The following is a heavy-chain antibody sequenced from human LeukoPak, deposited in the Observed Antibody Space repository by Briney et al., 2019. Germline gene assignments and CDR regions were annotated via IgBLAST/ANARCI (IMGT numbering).Heavy chain of an antibody. CDR3: ARGRAYYDFWSGYYNWFDP. V-gene: IGHV3-74*01. Sequence: GGSLRLSCAASGFTFSSYWMHWVRQAPGKGLVWVSRIKSDGSSTRYADSVKGRFTISRDNAKNTLYPQMNSLRAEDTAVYYCARGRAYYDFWSGYYNWFDPWGQGTLVTVSS. D-gene: IGHD3-3*01. CDR2: IKSDGSST. CDR1: GFTFSSYW. J-gene: IGHJ5*02.